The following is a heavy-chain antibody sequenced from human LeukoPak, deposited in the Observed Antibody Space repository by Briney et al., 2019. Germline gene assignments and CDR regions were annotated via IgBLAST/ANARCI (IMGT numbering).Heavy chain of an antibody. D-gene: IGHD1-26*01. CDR1: GFTFDDYD. J-gene: IGHJ4*02. V-gene: IGHV3-20*04. CDR3: ARGPAANSGNYYAGDY. CDR2: INWNGNSI. Sequence: GGSPRLSCAASGFTFDDYDISWVRQAPGKGLEWVSHINWNGNSIGYGDSVKGRFTISRDNAKNTLYLQMNSLKSEDSAAYYCARGPAANSGNYYAGDYWGQGTLVTVSS.